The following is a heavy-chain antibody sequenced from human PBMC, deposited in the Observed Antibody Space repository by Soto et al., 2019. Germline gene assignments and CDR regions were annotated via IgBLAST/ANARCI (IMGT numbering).Heavy chain of an antibody. J-gene: IGHJ4*02. CDR1: GFTVSSNY. CDR2: IYSGGST. CDR3: ARAPRYCSSTSCDY. V-gene: IGHV3-53*01. Sequence: GGSLRLSCAASGFTVSSNYMSWVRQAPGKGLEWVSVIYSGGSTYYADSVKGRFTISRDNSKNTLYLQMNSLRAEDTAVYYCARAPRYCSSTSCDYWGQGTLVTVSS. D-gene: IGHD2-2*01.